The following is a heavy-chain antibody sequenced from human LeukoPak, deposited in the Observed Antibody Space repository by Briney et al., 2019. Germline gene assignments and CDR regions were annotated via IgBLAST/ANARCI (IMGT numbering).Heavy chain of an antibody. CDR3: ARDRGMKTYYDFWSGYYFDY. CDR1: GFSFDDFA. Sequence: GGSLRLSCAASGFSFDDFAMHWVRQAPGRGLEWVSGITWNGGTIDYADSVKGRFTISRDNAKNSLYLQMNSLRAEDTAVYYCARDRGMKTYYDFWSGYYFDYWGQGTLVTVSS. V-gene: IGHV3-9*01. CDR2: ITWNGGTI. D-gene: IGHD3-3*01. J-gene: IGHJ4*02.